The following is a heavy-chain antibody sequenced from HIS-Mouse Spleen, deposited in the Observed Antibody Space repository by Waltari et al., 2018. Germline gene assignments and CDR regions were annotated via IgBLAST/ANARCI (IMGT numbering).Heavy chain of an antibody. CDR3: ARHVYYDFWSGYYRNYFDY. D-gene: IGHD3-3*01. V-gene: IGHV4-59*08. CDR1: GASISSYS. J-gene: IGHJ4*02. Sequence: QVQLQESGPGLVKPSETLSLTCTVSGASISSYSWSWLRPPPGKGLEWIGYIYYSGSTNYNPSLKSRVTISVDTSKNQFSLKLSSVTAADTAVYYCARHVYYDFWSGYYRNYFDYWGQGTLVTVSS. CDR2: IYYSGST.